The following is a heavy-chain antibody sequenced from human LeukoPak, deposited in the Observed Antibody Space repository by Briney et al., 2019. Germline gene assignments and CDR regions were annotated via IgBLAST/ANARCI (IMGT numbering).Heavy chain of an antibody. CDR2: INPNSGGT. CDR1: GYTFTGYY. CDR3: ASARNYYGSGSYHPNDY. Sequence: ASVKVSCKASGYTFTGYYMHWVRQAPGQGLEWMGWINPNSGGTNYAQKFQGRVTMTRDTSISTAYMELSRLRSDDTAVYYCASARNYYGSGSYHPNDYWGQGTLVTVSS. D-gene: IGHD3-10*01. J-gene: IGHJ4*02. V-gene: IGHV1-2*02.